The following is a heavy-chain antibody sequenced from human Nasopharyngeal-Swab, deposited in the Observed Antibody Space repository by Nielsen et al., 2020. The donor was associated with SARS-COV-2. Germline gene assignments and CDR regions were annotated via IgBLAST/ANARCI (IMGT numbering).Heavy chain of an antibody. V-gene: IGHV4-59*08. CDR1: GGSMSNFH. Sequence: SETLSLTCTVSGGSMSNFHWSWIRLSPGKGLEWIGSVYDSGSTKYNHSLNSRLTISVDTSRTQFSLKVRSVTAADTAVYFCARRLGLRAPFDYWGQGTLVTVSS. D-gene: IGHD5/OR15-5a*01. CDR3: ARRLGLRAPFDY. J-gene: IGHJ4*02. CDR2: VYDSGST.